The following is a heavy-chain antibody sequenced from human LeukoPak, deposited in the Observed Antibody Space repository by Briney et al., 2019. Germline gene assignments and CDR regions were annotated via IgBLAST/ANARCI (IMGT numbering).Heavy chain of an antibody. V-gene: IGHV4-39*01. CDR2: IYYSGST. CDR3: ARRLYGDYGEFDY. Sequence: PSETLSLTCTVSGGSISSSSYYWGWIRQPPGKGLEWIGSIYYSGSTYYNPSLKSRVTISVDTSKNQFSLKLSSVTAADTAVYYCARRLYGDYGEFDYWGQGTLITVSS. CDR1: GGSISSSSYY. D-gene: IGHD4-17*01. J-gene: IGHJ4*02.